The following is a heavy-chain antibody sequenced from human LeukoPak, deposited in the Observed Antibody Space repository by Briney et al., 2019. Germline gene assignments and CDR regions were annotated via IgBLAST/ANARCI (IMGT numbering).Heavy chain of an antibody. CDR2: IYHSGST. CDR3: ARTYCSSTSCHFDY. J-gene: IGHJ4*02. V-gene: IGHV4-4*02. D-gene: IGHD2-2*01. CDR1: GGSISSSNW. Sequence: PSETLSLTCAVSGGSISSSNWWSWVRQPPGKGLEWIGEIYHSGSTNYNPSLKSRVTISVDKSKNQFSLKLSSVTAADTAVYYCARTYCSSTSCHFDYWGQGTLVTVSS.